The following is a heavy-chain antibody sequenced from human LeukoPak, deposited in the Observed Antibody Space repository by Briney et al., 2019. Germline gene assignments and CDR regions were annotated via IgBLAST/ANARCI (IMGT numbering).Heavy chain of an antibody. Sequence: GGSLRLSCAASGLTFSSHWMHWVRQAPGKGPEWVSVIYSGSSTYYADPVRGRFIISRDNSKNTLYLQMNSLRAEDTAVYYCARVFQRDYYFDYWGQGTLVTVSS. CDR3: ARVFQRDYYFDY. J-gene: IGHJ4*02. V-gene: IGHV3-53*01. CDR2: IYSGSST. CDR1: GLTFSSHW. D-gene: IGHD6-25*01.